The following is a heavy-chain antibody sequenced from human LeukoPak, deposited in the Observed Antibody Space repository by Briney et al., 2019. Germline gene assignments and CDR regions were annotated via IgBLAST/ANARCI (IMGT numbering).Heavy chain of an antibody. CDR3: ARDIGYSNWFNYVMDV. D-gene: IGHD4-11*01. CDR1: GFTFSSYA. J-gene: IGHJ6*02. CDR2: ISYDGSNK. V-gene: IGHV3-30-3*01. Sequence: PGGSLRLSCAASGFTFSSYAMHWVRQAPGKGLEWVAVISYDGSNKYYADSVKGRFTLSRDNSKNTLYLQMNSLRAEDTAVYYFARDIGYSNWFNYVMDVGGQGTTATVSS.